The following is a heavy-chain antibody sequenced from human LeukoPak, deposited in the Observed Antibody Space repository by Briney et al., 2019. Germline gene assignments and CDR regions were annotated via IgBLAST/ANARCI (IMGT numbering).Heavy chain of an antibody. CDR2: IYPGGDI. D-gene: IGHD2-2*01. CDR3: ARDSLRSTRGWFDP. Sequence: GGSLRLSCAASEVTVTSNYLSWVRQAPGKGLQWVSVIYPGGDIYYSDSVKGRFIVSRDNSKNSLYLQMNSLRAEGTALYYCARDSLRSTRGWFDPWGQGTLVTVSS. J-gene: IGHJ5*02. V-gene: IGHV3-53*01. CDR1: EVTVTSNY.